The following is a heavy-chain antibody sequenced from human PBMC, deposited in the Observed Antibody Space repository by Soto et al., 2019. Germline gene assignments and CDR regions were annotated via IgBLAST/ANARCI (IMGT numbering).Heavy chain of an antibody. CDR3: ARDRCTTDKCYTHHFDV. D-gene: IGHD2-8*01. V-gene: IGHV1-18*04. Sequence: QVQLVQSGGEVTKPGASVKVSCKSSGYTFTSYGVSWVRQAPGQGLEWLGWISVYTGNTKQAQKFQDRVTLTTEASTITAYLELRNLRSDDTAVYYCARDRCTTDKCYTHHFDVWGQGTTVTVSS. J-gene: IGHJ6*02. CDR2: ISVYTGNT. CDR1: GYTFTSYG.